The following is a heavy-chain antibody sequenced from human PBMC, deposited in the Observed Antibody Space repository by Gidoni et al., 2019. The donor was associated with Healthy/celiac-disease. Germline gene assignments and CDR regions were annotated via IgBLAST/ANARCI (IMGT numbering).Heavy chain of an antibody. V-gene: IGHV1-24*01. CDR1: GYTLTQLS. CDR3: ATAAYCSGGSCYLDAFDI. D-gene: IGHD2-15*01. J-gene: IGHJ3*02. CDR2: FDPEDGET. Sequence: QVQLVQSGAEVKKPGASVKVSCKVSGYTLTQLSMHWVRQAPGKGHVWLGGFDPEDGETIYAQKFQGRVTMTEDTSTDTAYMELSSLRSEDTAVYYCATAAYCSGGSCYLDAFDIWGQGTMVTVSS.